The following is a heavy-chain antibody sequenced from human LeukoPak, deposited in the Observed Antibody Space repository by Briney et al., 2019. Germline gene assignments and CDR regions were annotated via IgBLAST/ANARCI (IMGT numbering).Heavy chain of an antibody. CDR1: GFTVSSNY. Sequence: GGSLRLSCAASGFTVSSNYMSWVRQAPGQGLEWVSVITSGGSIYHADSVKGRFTISRDNSKNTLYLLMNGLRAEDTAVYYCAKRLSSSDTWYFFDSWGQGTLVTVSS. V-gene: IGHV3-53*01. D-gene: IGHD2-8*02. CDR3: AKRLSSSDTWYFFDS. J-gene: IGHJ4*02. CDR2: ITSGGSI.